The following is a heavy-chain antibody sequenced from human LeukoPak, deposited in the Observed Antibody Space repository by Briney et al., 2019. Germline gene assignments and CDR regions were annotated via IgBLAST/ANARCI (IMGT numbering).Heavy chain of an antibody. V-gene: IGHV1-2*02. CDR1: GYTFTGYY. J-gene: IGHJ4*02. D-gene: IGHD3-10*01. CDR2: INPNSGGT. CDR3: ARDSHYYGSGSYRD. Sequence: VASVKVSCKASGYTFTGYYMHWVRQAPGQGLEWMGWINPNSGGTNYAQKFQGRVTMTRDTSISTAYMELSRLRSDDTAVYYCARDSHYYGSGSYRDWGQGTLVTVSS.